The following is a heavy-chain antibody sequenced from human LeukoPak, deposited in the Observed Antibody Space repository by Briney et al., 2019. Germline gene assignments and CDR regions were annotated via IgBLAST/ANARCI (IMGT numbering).Heavy chain of an antibody. CDR2: IYTSGST. D-gene: IGHD2-15*01. CDR3: ARGLGYCSGGSCPRWFDP. V-gene: IGHV4-61*02. CDR1: GGSISSGSYY. J-gene: IGHJ5*02. Sequence: SETLSLTCTVSGGSISSGSYYWSWIRQPAGKGLEWIGRIYTSGSTNYNPSLKSRVTISVDTSKNQSSLKLSSVTAADTAVYYCARGLGYCSGGSCPRWFDPWGQGTLVTVSS.